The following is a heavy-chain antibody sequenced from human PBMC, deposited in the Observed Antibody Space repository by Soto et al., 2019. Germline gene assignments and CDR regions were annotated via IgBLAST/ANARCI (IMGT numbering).Heavy chain of an antibody. CDR1: GGSISGYY. V-gene: IGHV4-59*08. D-gene: IGHD2-8*01. CDR2: IYYRGNT. CDR3: ARTKTGYAFDI. Sequence: SETLSLTCTVSGGSISGYYWTWIRQPPGKGLEWIGFIYYRGNTNYNPSLKSRVTISVDTSKNHFALKLNSVTAADTAVYYCARTKTGYAFDIWGQGTMVTV. J-gene: IGHJ3*02.